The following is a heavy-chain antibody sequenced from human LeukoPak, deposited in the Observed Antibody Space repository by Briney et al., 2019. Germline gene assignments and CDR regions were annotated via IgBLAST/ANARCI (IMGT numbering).Heavy chain of an antibody. Sequence: GGSLRLSCAASGFTFNNYAMRWVRQAPGKGLEWVAIISYDGSNKYYVDSVKGRFTFSRDNSKNTLSLQMNSLRAEDTAMYYCAKDHDDSNGSYYFDYWGQGTLVTVSS. V-gene: IGHV3-30*18. J-gene: IGHJ4*02. CDR3: AKDHDDSNGSYYFDY. D-gene: IGHD6-19*01. CDR1: GFTFNNYA. CDR2: ISYDGSNK.